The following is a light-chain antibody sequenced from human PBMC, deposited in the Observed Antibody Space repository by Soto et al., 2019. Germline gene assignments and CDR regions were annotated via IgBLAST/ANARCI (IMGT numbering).Light chain of an antibody. CDR1: QSISSY. Sequence: DIQMTQSPSSLSAFVGDRVTITCRASQSISSYLSWYQQKPGKAPKLLINVASTLQSGVPSRFSGSGSGTDFTLAISSLQPEDFATYYCQQSSSTPQTFGGGTRVEIK. CDR3: QQSSSTPQT. CDR2: VAS. J-gene: IGKJ4*01. V-gene: IGKV1-39*01.